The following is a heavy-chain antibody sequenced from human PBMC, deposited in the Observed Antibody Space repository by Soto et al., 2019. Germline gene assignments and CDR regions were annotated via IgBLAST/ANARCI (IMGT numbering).Heavy chain of an antibody. D-gene: IGHD3-22*01. CDR1: GVNFSSYA. V-gene: IGHV3-23*01. Sequence: EVQLLESGGGLVQPGGSLRLSCAASGVNFSSYAMNWVRQAPGKGLEWDSTISDTGGGTFYAGSVKGRFTISRDNSKNTLDLRMQSLRADDSAIYICAVGRHKTSGSNTWFVPWGRGTLVTASS. J-gene: IGHJ5*02. CDR3: AVGRHKTSGSNTWFVP. CDR2: ISDTGGGT.